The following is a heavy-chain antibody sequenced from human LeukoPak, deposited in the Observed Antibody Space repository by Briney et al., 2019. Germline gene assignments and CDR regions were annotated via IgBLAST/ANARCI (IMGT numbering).Heavy chain of an antibody. CDR1: GFTFSSYA. CDR2: ISGSGGST. V-gene: IGHV3-23*01. CDR3: AKGDDYDILTGYSPSFDY. J-gene: IGHJ4*02. Sequence: GGSLRLSCAASGFTFSSYAMSWVRQAPGKGLEWVSAISGSGGSTYYADSVKGRFTISRDNSKNTLYLQMNGLRAEDTAVYYCAKGDDYDILTGYSPSFDYWGQGTLVTVSS. D-gene: IGHD3-9*01.